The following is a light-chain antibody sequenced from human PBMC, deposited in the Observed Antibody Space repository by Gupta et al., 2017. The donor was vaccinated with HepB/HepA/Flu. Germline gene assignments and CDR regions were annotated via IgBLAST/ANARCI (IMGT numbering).Light chain of an antibody. Sequence: DIQLTQSPSFLSASVGDRVTITCRASQGISSYLAWYQQKPGKAPKLLIYAASTLQSGVPSRFSGSGSGTEFTLTISSLQPEDFATYYCQQLNSYPSTFHPGTKVDIK. CDR1: QGISSY. CDR2: AAS. V-gene: IGKV1-9*01. J-gene: IGKJ3*01. CDR3: QQLNSYPST.